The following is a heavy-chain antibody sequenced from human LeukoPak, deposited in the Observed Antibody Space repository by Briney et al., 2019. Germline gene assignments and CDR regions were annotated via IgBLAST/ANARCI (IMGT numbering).Heavy chain of an antibody. Sequence: SETLSLTCTVSGVSIRSGTHYWSWIRQPAGKGLEWIGRIYTSGSTNYNPSLKSRVTISMDTPTNQFSLKLSSVTAADTAVYYCARAPPYIAAAGTKYFQHWGQGTLVTVSS. J-gene: IGHJ1*01. CDR1: GVSIRSGTHY. CDR2: IYTSGST. V-gene: IGHV4-61*02. CDR3: ARAPPYIAAAGTKYFQH. D-gene: IGHD6-13*01.